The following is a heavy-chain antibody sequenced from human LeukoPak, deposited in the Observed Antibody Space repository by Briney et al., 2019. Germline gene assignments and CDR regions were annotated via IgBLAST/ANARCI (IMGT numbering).Heavy chain of an antibody. V-gene: IGHV1-8*01. D-gene: IGHD3-10*01. J-gene: IGHJ5*02. Sequence: ASVKVSCKASGFTFTSYDINWVRQASGQGLEWMGWMNPNNGNTGYAQKFQGRVTMTRDTSISTAYMELRDLRSEDTAVYYCVRDGEGVAISVNYWFDPWGQGTLVTVSS. CDR1: GFTFTSYD. CDR3: VRDGEGVAISVNYWFDP. CDR2: MNPNNGNT.